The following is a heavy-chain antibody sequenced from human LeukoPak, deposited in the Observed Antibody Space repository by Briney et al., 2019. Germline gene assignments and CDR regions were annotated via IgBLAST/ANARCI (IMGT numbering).Heavy chain of an antibody. CDR1: GFTFGDYA. V-gene: IGHV3-49*03. Sequence: GGSLRLSCTASGFTFGDYAMSWFRQAPGKGLEWVGFIRSKAYGGTTEYAASVKGRFTISRDDSKSIAYLQMNSLKTEGTAVYYCTRDKQWLALYYFDYWGQGPLVTVSS. D-gene: IGHD6-19*01. CDR3: TRDKQWLALYYFDY. CDR2: IRSKAYGGTT. J-gene: IGHJ4*02.